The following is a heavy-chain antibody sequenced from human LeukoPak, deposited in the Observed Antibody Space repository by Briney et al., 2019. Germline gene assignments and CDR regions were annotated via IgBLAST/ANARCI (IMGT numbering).Heavy chain of an antibody. Sequence: GGSLRLSCVASGFTFSSYSMNWVRQAPGKGLEWVSSISSSSSYIYYADSVKGRFTISRDNAKNSLYLQMNSLRAEDTAVYYCARRGYSGSYYGLYYFDYWGQGTLVTVSS. CDR2: ISSSSSYI. CDR3: ARRGYSGSYYGLYYFDY. V-gene: IGHV3-21*01. J-gene: IGHJ4*02. CDR1: GFTFSSYS. D-gene: IGHD1-26*01.